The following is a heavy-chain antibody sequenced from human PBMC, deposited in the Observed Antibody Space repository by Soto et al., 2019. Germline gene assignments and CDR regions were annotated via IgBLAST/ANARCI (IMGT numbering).Heavy chain of an antibody. CDR1: GLSLSNSGLG. V-gene: IGHV2-5*02. J-gene: IGHJ5*02. CDR2: IYWDDDR. D-gene: IGHD1-1*01. Sequence: QITLKESGPTLVQPTQTLTLTCSFSGLSLSNSGLGVAWIRQPPVNALEWLALIYWDDDRRYSPSLQSRLTITKDTSKIQVVLTMTNMDPVDTATYYCAYIWRGIWFDPWGQGTLVTVSA. CDR3: AYIWRGIWFDP.